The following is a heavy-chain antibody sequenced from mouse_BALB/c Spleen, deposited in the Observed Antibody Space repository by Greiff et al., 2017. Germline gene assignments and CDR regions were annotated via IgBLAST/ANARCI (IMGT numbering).Heavy chain of an antibody. J-gene: IGHJ4*01. V-gene: IGHV3-2*02. CDR3: AREDGNYGYAMDY. D-gene: IGHD2-1*01. Sequence: EVKLVESGPGLVKPSQSLSLTCTVTGYSITSDYAWNWIRQFPGNKLEWMGYISYSGSTSYNPSLKSRISITRDTSKNQFFLQLNSVTTEDTATYYCAREDGNYGYAMDYWGQGTSVTVSS. CDR1: GYSITSDYA. CDR2: ISYSGST.